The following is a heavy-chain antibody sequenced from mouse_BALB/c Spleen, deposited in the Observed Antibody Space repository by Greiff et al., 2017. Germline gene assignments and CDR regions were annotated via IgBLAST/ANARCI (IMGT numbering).Heavy chain of an antibody. V-gene: IGHV5-17*02. CDR2: ISSGSSTI. CDR3: ARWDYGSFFDY. D-gene: IGHD1-1*01. CDR1: GFTFSSFG. J-gene: IGHJ2*01. Sequence: EVQGVESGGGLVQPGGSRKLSCAASGFTFSSFGMHWVRQAPEKGLEWVAYISSGSSTIYYADTVKGRFTISRDNPKNTLFLQMTSLRSEDTAMYYCARWDYGSFFDYWGQGTTLTVSS.